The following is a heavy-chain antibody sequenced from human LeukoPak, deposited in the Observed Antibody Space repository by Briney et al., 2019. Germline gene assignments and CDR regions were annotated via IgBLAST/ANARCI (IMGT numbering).Heavy chain of an antibody. D-gene: IGHD2-21*01. J-gene: IGHJ5*02. CDR2: VNPNSGNT. CDR1: GYTFTSYD. Sequence: ASVKVSCKASGYTFTSYDINWVRQATGQGLEWMGWVNPNSGNTGYAQKFQGRVTITRNTSISTAYMELSSLRSEDTAVYYCARDARSPGVVVIAPWFDPWGQGTLVTVSS. CDR3: ARDARSPGVVVIAPWFDP. V-gene: IGHV1-8*03.